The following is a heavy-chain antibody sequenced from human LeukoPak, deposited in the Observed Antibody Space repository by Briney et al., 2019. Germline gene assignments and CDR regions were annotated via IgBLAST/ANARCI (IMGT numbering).Heavy chain of an antibody. J-gene: IGHJ4*02. CDR3: AKDSHWILFDD. Sequence: GSLRLSCSASGFTFTTYGMNWVRQAPGKGLEWVSGIGGSGTRTYYADSVKGRFTISRDNSKNTLYLQMNSLRDEDTAVYYCAKDSHWILFDDWGQGTLVTVSS. V-gene: IGHV3-23*01. D-gene: IGHD2-2*03. CDR1: GFTFTTYG. CDR2: IGGSGTRT.